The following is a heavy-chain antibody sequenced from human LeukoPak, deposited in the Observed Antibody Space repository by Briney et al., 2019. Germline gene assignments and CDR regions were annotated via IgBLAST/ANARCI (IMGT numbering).Heavy chain of an antibody. D-gene: IGHD3-22*01. V-gene: IGHV1-69*05. J-gene: IGHJ4*02. CDR3: ARDFANYYDSSRLDY. CDR1: GGTFSSYA. Sequence: SVKVSCKASGGTFSSYAISWVRQTPGQGLEWMGRIIPIFGTANYAQKFQGRVTITTDESTSTAYMELSSLRSEDTAVYYCARDFANYYDSSRLDYWGQGTLVTVSS. CDR2: IIPIFGTA.